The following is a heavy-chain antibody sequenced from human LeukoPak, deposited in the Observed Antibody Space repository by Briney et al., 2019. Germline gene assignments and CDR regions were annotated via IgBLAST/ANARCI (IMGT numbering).Heavy chain of an antibody. CDR1: GFTFSSSA. J-gene: IGHJ4*02. Sequence: GGSLRLSGAASGFTFSSSAMSWVRQAPGKGLEWVSAISASGGSTYYADSVKGRFTISRDNYKNTLYLQLNSLRAEDTPVSYCANALLGATRGIDYWGQGTLVTVSS. CDR2: ISASGGST. D-gene: IGHD1-26*01. V-gene: IGHV3-23*01. CDR3: ANALLGATRGIDY.